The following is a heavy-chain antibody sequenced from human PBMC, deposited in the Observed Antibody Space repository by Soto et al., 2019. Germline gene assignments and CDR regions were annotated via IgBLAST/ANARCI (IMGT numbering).Heavy chain of an antibody. CDR1: GGTFSSYA. CDR2: IIPIFGTP. J-gene: IGHJ6*01. CDR3: ARAFGGVIGPYYYYGMDV. D-gene: IGHD3-16*02. Sequence: QVQLVQSGAEVKKPGSSVKVSCMASGGTFSSYAISWVRQAPGQRLEWMGGIIPIFGTPNYAQNFQGRVTITADESTSTACMALSSLRSEDTAVYYCARAFGGVIGPYYYYGMDVWGQGTTVTVSS. V-gene: IGHV1-69*12.